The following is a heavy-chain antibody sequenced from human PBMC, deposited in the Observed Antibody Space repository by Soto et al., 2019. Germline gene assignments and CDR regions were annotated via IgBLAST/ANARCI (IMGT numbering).Heavy chain of an antibody. D-gene: IGHD5-18*01. CDR2: IYYSGST. CDR1: GGSISSYY. CDR3: AGSRYRYGDPYFQH. V-gene: IGHV4-59*01. J-gene: IGHJ1*01. Sequence: SETLSLTCTVSGGSISSYYWSWIRQPPGKGLEWIGYIYYSGSTNYNPSLKSRVTISVDTSKNQFSLKLSSVTAADTAVYYCAGSRYRYGDPYFQHCGQGTLVTVSS.